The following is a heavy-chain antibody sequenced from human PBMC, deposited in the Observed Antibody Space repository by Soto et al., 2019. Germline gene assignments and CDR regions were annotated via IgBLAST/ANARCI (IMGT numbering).Heavy chain of an antibody. J-gene: IGHJ4*02. CDR1: DYSINSGYY. Sequence: PSETLSLTCAVSDYSINSGYYWGWTRQSPGKGLEWIGSVFHSGTTYSTPSLKTRLTISVDTSKNQFSLDLNAVTAADTAVYYCVRDFGDIHEFWSGSDYWGQGIPVTVS. CDR3: VRDFGDIHEFWSGSDY. D-gene: IGHD3-3*01. CDR2: VFHSGTT. V-gene: IGHV4-38-2*02.